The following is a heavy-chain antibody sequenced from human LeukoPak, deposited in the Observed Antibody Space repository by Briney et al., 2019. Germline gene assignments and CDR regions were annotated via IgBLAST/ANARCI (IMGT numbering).Heavy chain of an antibody. J-gene: IGHJ1*01. D-gene: IGHD3-22*01. CDR3: ARAQYYDSSGYYYEDYFQH. CDR1: GFTFSRYW. CDR2: INSDGSST. Sequence: GGSLRLSCAASGFTFSRYWMHWVRQAPGKGLVWVSHINSDGSSTSYADSVKGRFTMSRDNAKNSLYLQMNSLRDEDTAVYYCARAQYYDSSGYYYEDYFQHWGQGTLVTVSS. V-gene: IGHV3-74*01.